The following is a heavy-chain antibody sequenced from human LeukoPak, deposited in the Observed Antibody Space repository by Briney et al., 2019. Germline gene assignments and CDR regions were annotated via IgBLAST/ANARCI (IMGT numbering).Heavy chain of an antibody. CDR2: ISSSSSYI. Sequence: GGSLRLSCAASGFTVSSNYMSWVRQAPGKGLEWVSSISSSSSYIYYADSVKGRFTISRDNAKNSLYLQMNSLRAEDTAVYYCARDKPYYHDSSADAFDIWGQGTMVTVSS. J-gene: IGHJ3*02. V-gene: IGHV3-21*01. CDR1: GFTVSSNY. CDR3: ARDKPYYHDSSADAFDI. D-gene: IGHD3-22*01.